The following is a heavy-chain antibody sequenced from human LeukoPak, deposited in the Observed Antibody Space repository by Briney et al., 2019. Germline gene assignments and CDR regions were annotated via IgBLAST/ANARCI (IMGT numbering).Heavy chain of an antibody. V-gene: IGHV3-21*01. J-gene: IGHJ3*01. CDR3: VRDYGGSSGAFDL. D-gene: IGHD4-23*01. CDR2: ISSSSGDI. CDR1: GFTFSSYE. Sequence: PGGSLRLSCAASGFTFSSYEMNWVRRAPGQGLEWVSSISSSSGDIYYTDSVKGRFTISRDNARKSLYLQMNSLRVEDTAVYYCVRDYGGSSGAFDLWGQGTMVTVSS.